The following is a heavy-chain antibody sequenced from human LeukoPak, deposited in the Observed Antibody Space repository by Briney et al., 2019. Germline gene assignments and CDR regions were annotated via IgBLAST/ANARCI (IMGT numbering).Heavy chain of an antibody. D-gene: IGHD5-18*01. CDR3: AGNVDTAMVTFDY. Sequence: SETLSLTCTVSGGSISSSSYYWGWIRQPPGKGLEWIGSIYYSGSTYYNPSLKSRVTISVDTSKNQFSLKLSSVTAADTAVYYCAGNVDTAMVTFDYWGQGTLVTASS. CDR2: IYYSGST. V-gene: IGHV4-39*07. CDR1: GGSISSSSYY. J-gene: IGHJ4*02.